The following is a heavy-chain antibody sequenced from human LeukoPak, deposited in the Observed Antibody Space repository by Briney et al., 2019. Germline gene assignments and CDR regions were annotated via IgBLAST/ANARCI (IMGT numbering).Heavy chain of an antibody. V-gene: IGHV4-31*03. CDR2: IYYSGST. CDR1: GGSISSGGYY. Sequence: SQTLSLTCTVSGGSISSGGYYWSWIRQHPGKGLEWIGYIYYSGSTYYNPSLKSRVTISVDTSKNQFSLKLSSVTAADTAVYYCARETATTVTTVTSYWGQGTLVTVSS. D-gene: IGHD4-17*01. CDR3: ARETATTVTTVTSY. J-gene: IGHJ4*02.